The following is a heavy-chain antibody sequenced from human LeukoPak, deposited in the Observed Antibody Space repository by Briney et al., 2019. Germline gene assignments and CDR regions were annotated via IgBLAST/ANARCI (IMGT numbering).Heavy chain of an antibody. CDR3: ASSPARRKPFSSGYYYYYYMDV. CDR1: GGSISSGGYY. Sequence: SQTLSLTCTVSGGSISSGGYYWSWIRQHPGKGLEWIGYIYYSGSTYYNPSLKSRVTISVDTSKNQFSLKLSSVTAADTAVYYCASSPARRKPFSSGYYYYYYMDVWGKGTTVPVSS. J-gene: IGHJ6*03. D-gene: IGHD3-10*01. V-gene: IGHV4-31*03. CDR2: IYYSGST.